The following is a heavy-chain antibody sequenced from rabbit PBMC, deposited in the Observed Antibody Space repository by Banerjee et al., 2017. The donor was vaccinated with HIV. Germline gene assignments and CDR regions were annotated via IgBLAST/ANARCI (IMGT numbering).Heavy chain of an antibody. Sequence: QEQLVESGGGLVQPEGSLTLTCTASGFSFSSSYYMCWVRQAPGKGLEWIGCIYAGSSGITYYASWAKGRFTITKTSSTTVTLQMTSLTAADTATYFCARAHSGSTYYAFNLWGPGTLVTVS. CDR1: GFSFSSSYY. CDR3: ARAHSGSTYYAFNL. J-gene: IGHJ4*01. V-gene: IGHV1S45*01. CDR2: IYAGSSGIT. D-gene: IGHD8-1*01.